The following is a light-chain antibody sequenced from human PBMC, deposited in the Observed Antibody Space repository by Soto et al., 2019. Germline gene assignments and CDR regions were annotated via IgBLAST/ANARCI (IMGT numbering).Light chain of an antibody. CDR1: SSDIGGYNF. V-gene: IGLV2-8*01. J-gene: IGLJ2*01. CDR3: GSYAGINNLI. Sequence: QSALTQPPSASGSPGQSVTISCTGTSSDIGGYNFVSWYQHHPGKAPKLMIYDVSKRPSGVPDRFSGSKSGNTASLTVSGLQAEDEADYCFGSYAGINNLIFGGGTKLTVL. CDR2: DVS.